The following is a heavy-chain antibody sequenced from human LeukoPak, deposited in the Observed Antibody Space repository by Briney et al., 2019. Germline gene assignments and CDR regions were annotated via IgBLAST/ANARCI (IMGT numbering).Heavy chain of an antibody. J-gene: IGHJ4*02. D-gene: IGHD6-19*01. CDR1: GFTLSSYE. V-gene: IGHV3-23*01. Sequence: GGSLRLSCTASGFTLSSYEMSWIRQAPGKGLEWVSSIDYSGGDTHYADSVKGRFTISRDNSKNTLYLQLSSLRGDDTAVYYCARNSGWYGASWGQGTLVTVSS. CDR3: ARNSGWYGAS. CDR2: IDYSGGDT.